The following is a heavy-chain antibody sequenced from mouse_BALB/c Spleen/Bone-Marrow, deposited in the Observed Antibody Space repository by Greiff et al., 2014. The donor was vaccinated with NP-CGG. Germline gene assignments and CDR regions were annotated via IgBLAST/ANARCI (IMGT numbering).Heavy chain of an antibody. CDR1: GYSFSGYN. CDR2: IDPYYGDT. Sequence: EVQLQESGPELEKPGASVKISCKASGYSFSGYNLNWAKQSNGQSLEWIGNIDPYYGDTTYNQKFKGKATLTVDRSSSTAYMQLKSLTSEDSAVYYCARKAYYTNWWYFDVWGAGTTVTVSS. J-gene: IGHJ1*01. V-gene: IGHV1-39*01. D-gene: IGHD2-5*01. CDR3: ARKAYYTNWWYFDV.